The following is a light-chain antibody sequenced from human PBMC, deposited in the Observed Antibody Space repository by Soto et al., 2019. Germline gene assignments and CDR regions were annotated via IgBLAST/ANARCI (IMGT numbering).Light chain of an antibody. CDR2: DAS. J-gene: IGKJ1*01. Sequence: DIVMTQSPDTLSVSPGETATLSCRASQSVGSNFAWYQQKPGQAPRLLISDASTRAAGLPARFSGSGSGTEFTLTISSLQSEDFAVYYCQQSNNWPKTFGQGTKVEIK. CDR1: QSVGSN. V-gene: IGKV3-15*01. CDR3: QQSNNWPKT.